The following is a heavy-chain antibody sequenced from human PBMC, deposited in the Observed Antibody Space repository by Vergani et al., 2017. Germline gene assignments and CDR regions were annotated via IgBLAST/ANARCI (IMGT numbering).Heavy chain of an antibody. CDR2: IYYSGST. V-gene: IGHV4-59*01. D-gene: IGHD4-23*01. CDR3: ASDYGGNSWGDAFDI. Sequence: QVQLQESGPGLVKPSETLSLTCTVSGGSISSYYWSWIRQPPGKGLEWIGYIYYSGSTNYNPSLKSRVTISVDTSKNQFSLKLSAVTAADTAVYYCASDYGGNSWGDAFDIWGQGTMVTVSS. CDR1: GGSISSYY. J-gene: IGHJ3*02.